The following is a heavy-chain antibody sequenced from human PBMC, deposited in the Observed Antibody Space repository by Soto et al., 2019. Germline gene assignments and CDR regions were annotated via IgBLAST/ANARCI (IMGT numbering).Heavy chain of an antibody. V-gene: IGHV4-30-4*01. Sequence: QEQLQESGPGLVKPSQTLSLTCSVSGGSISSGDHYWSWIRQSPGKGPEWLGYIYYSGSTYYNPSVKSRVTISVGTSRNQCARKWSSVTAADTGLYYCARGRRGGYAYDAFAIWGQGTMVAVSS. J-gene: IGHJ3*02. CDR2: IYYSGST. CDR1: GGSISSGDHY. CDR3: ARGRRGGYAYDAFAI. D-gene: IGHD3-16*01.